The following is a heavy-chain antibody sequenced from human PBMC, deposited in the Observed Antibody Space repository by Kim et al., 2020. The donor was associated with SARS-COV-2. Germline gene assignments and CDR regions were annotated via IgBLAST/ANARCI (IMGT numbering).Heavy chain of an antibody. V-gene: IGHV4-39*01. J-gene: IGHJ4*02. Sequence: KSRVTISVDTSKNQFSQKLSSVTAADTAVYYCARLPFMITFGGVIAAFDDWGQGTLVTVSS. CDR3: ARLPFMITFGGVIAAFDD. D-gene: IGHD3-16*02.